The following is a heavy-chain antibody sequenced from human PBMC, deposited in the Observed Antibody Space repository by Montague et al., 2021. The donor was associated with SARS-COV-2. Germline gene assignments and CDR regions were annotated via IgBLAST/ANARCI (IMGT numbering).Heavy chain of an antibody. V-gene: IGHV6-1*01. Sequence: CAISGDSVSTNSGTWNWVRLSPSRGLEWLGRTYYRPEWYSDYSVSVKSRISINPDTSKNQFFLQLNSVTPEDTAVYYCARAERGSCGDGNCYQYFFNYWGQGTLVTVSS. CDR2: TYYRPEWYS. J-gene: IGHJ4*02. CDR3: ARAERGSCGDGNCYQYFFNY. D-gene: IGHD2-15*01. CDR1: GDSVSTNSGT.